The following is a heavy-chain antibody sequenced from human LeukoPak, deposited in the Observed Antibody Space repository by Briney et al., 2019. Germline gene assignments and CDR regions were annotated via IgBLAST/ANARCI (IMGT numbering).Heavy chain of an antibody. Sequence: LGGSLRLSCAASGFTFSSYSMNWVRQAPGKGLEWVSSISSSSSYIYYADSVKGRFTISRDNAKNSLYLQMNSLRAEDTAVYYCAMGIAAAGNFDYWGQGTLVTVSS. CDR1: GFTFSSYS. CDR2: ISSSSSYI. V-gene: IGHV3-21*01. D-gene: IGHD6-13*01. CDR3: AMGIAAAGNFDY. J-gene: IGHJ4*02.